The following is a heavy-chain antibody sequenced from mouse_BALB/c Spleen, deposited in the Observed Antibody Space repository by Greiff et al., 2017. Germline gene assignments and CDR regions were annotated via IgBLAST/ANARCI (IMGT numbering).Heavy chain of an antibody. CDR3: TRPTTVDWYFDV. V-gene: IGHV6-6*02. J-gene: IGHJ1*01. CDR2: IRLKSNNYAT. D-gene: IGHD1-1*01. Sequence: EVMLVESGGGLVQPGGSMKLSCVASGFTFSNYWMNWVRQSPEKGLEWVAEIRLKSNNYATHYAESVKGRFTISRDDSKSSVYLQMNNLRAEDTGIYYCTRPTTVDWYFDVWGAGTTVTVSS. CDR1: GFTFSNYW.